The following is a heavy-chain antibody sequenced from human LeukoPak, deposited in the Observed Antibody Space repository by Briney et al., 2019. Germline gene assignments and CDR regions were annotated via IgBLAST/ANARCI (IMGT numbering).Heavy chain of an antibody. V-gene: IGHV1-8*01. CDR1: GYTFTSYD. CDR2: MNLYSGNT. J-gene: IGHJ3*02. D-gene: IGHD3-22*01. CDR3: ARHSGYWRYDAFDI. Sequence: ASVEVSCKPSGYTFTSYDINWVGQATGQGRKGMGWMNLYSGNTGSAQKSQGRVTMTRNNSLSTAYLELSSLRSDGTAVYYCARHSGYWRYDAFDIWGQGTMVTVSS.